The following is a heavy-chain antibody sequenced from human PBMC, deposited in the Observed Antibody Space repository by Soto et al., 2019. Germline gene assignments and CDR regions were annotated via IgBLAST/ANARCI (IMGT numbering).Heavy chain of an antibody. D-gene: IGHD1-1*01. Sequence: QVQLVESGGGVVQPGRSLRLSCAASGFTFSSYGMHWVRQAPGKGLEWVAVISYDGSNKYYADSVKGRFTISRDNSKNTLYRQMNSLRAEDTAVYYCAKDVEMAWNDYWGQGTLVTVSS. J-gene: IGHJ4*02. CDR2: ISYDGSNK. CDR3: AKDVEMAWNDY. CDR1: GFTFSSYG. V-gene: IGHV3-30*18.